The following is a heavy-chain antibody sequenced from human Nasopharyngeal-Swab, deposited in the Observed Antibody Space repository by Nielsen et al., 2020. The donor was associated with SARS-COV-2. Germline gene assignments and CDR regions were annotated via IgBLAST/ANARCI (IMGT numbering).Heavy chain of an antibody. CDR2: IIPIFGTA. D-gene: IGHD2-2*01. Sequence: SVKVSCKASGGTFSSYAINWVRQAPGQGFEWMGGIIPIFGTANYAQKFQGRVTITADESTSTVYMELSSLRSEDMAVYYCARGVVPAAMHGWFDPWGQGTLVTVSS. V-gene: IGHV1-69*13. CDR1: GGTFSSYA. CDR3: ARGVVPAAMHGWFDP. J-gene: IGHJ5*02.